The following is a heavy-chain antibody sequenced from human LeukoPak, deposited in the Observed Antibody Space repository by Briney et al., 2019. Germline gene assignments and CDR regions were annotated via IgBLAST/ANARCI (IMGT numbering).Heavy chain of an antibody. CDR2: IDYSGTT. Sequence: NPSETLSLTCTVSAGSISIGDNYWGWIRQAPGKGLEWIGSIDYSGTTHYKPSLKSRVTVSKDTSKNQLTLTLTPLTAADTAVYFCGRSGYYFYFDYWGQGTLVTVSS. D-gene: IGHD3-22*01. J-gene: IGHJ4*02. CDR1: AGSISIGDNY. CDR3: GRSGYYFYFDY. V-gene: IGHV4-39*01.